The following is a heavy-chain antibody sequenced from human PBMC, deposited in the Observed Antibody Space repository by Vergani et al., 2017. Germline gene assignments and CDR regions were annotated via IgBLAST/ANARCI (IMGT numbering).Heavy chain of an antibody. V-gene: IGHV4-4*07. D-gene: IGHD4-17*01. Sequence: QVQLQESGPGLVKPSETLSLTCTVSGGSISSYYWSWLRQPAGKGLEWIGRMYESGSTNNNPSLKSRVTMSLDTSKNQFSLKLSSVTAADTAVYYCAGHHPPRNYGDYYGDYWGQGTLVTVSS. J-gene: IGHJ4*02. CDR1: GGSISSYY. CDR3: AGHHPPRNYGDYYGDY. CDR2: MYESGST.